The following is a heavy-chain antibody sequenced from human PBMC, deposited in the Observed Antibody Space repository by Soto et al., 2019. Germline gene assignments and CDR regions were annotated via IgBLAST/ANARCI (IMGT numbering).Heavy chain of an antibody. CDR1: GYNFTSYG. J-gene: IGHJ4*02. CDR3: ARDLQSQTSVL. CDR2: ISAYNGNT. D-gene: IGHD6-19*01. Sequence: GASVKVSCKASGYNFTSYGISWVRQAPGQGLEWMGWISAYNGNTKYAQKLQGRVTMTTDTSTSTAYMELRSLRSEDTAAYYCARDLQSQTSVLWGQGTLVTVAS. V-gene: IGHV1-18*01.